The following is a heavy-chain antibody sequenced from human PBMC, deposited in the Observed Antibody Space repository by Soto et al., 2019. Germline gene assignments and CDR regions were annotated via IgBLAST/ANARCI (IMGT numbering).Heavy chain of an antibody. D-gene: IGHD1-26*01. V-gene: IGHV3-23*01. CDR2: ISDIDGST. Sequence: EVQLLESGGGLVQPGGSLRLSCGASGFTLRTYAMAWVRQAPGKGLEWVSAISDIDGSTYYVDSVKGRFTISRDDSKNTLYLQMTSLRADDTAVYYCPKGSARYGYWGQGTLVTVST. CDR3: PKGSARYGY. CDR1: GFTLRTYA. J-gene: IGHJ4*02.